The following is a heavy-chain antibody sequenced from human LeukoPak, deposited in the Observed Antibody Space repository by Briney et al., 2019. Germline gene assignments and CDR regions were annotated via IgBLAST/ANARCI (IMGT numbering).Heavy chain of an antibody. CDR2: INSDGSST. J-gene: IGHJ4*02. Sequence: GGSLRLSCAASGFTFSSYWIHWVRQAPGKGLVWVSRINSDGSSTKYADSVKGRFTISRDNAKNPLYVQMNNLRAEDTAVYYCARVDPKAPGDYSWGRGTLVTVSS. D-gene: IGHD2-2*03. CDR3: ARVDPKAPGDYS. V-gene: IGHV3-74*03. CDR1: GFTFSSYW.